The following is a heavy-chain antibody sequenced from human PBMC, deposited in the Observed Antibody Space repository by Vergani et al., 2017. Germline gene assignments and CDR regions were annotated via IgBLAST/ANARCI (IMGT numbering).Heavy chain of an antibody. CDR3: TRDEAAGTAIYYDYMDV. CDR2: ISRKAYGGKT. Sequence: EVQLVESGGVVVQPGGSLRLSCTASGFTFGDYAMSWFRPAPGKGLEWVGFISRKAYGGKTEYAASVKGRFTISRDDSKSIAYLQMNSLKTEDTAVYYCTRDEAAGTAIYYDYMDVWGKGTTVTVS. D-gene: IGHD6-13*01. V-gene: IGHV3-49*03. CDR1: GFTFGDYA. J-gene: IGHJ6*03.